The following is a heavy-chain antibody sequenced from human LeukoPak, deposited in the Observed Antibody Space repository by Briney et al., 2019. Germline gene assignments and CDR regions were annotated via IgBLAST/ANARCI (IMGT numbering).Heavy chain of an antibody. D-gene: IGHD3-10*01. CDR3: ARCPRVVGGGEIDY. V-gene: IGHV3-21*01. CDR2: ISSSSSYI. CDR1: GFTFSSYS. Sequence: PGGSLRPSCAASGFTFSSYSMNWVRQAPGKGLEWVSSISSSSSYIYYADSVKGRFTISRDNAKNSLYLQMNSLRAEDTAVYYCARCPRVVGGGEIDYWGQGTLVTVSS. J-gene: IGHJ4*02.